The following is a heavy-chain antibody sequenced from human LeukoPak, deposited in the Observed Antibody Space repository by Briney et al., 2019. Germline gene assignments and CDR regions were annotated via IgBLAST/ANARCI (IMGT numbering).Heavy chain of an antibody. CDR1: GGSISSSSYY. CDR2: IYNSGST. J-gene: IGHJ4*02. V-gene: IGHV4-61*01. Sequence: SETLSLTCTVSGGSISSSSYYWSWIRQPPGKGLEWIGYIYNSGSTNYNPSLKSRVTISVDTSKNQFSLKLSSVTAADTAVYYCARGLTGEAGYWGQGTLVTVSS. CDR3: ARGLTGEAGY.